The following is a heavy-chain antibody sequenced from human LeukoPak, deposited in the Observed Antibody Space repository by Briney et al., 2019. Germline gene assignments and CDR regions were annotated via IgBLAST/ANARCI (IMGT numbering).Heavy chain of an antibody. Sequence: GGSLRLSCAASGFTFSSYEMNWVRQAPGKGLEWVSYISSSGSTIYYADSVKGRFTISGDNAKNSLYLQMNSLRAEDTAVYYCANVGRSNFDYWGQGTLVTVSS. D-gene: IGHD6-13*01. J-gene: IGHJ4*02. CDR1: GFTFSSYE. CDR3: ANVGRSNFDY. CDR2: ISSSGSTI. V-gene: IGHV3-48*03.